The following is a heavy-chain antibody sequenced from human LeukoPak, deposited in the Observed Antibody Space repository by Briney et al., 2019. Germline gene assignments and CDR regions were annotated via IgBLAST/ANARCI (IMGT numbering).Heavy chain of an antibody. CDR2: ISSNGGST. J-gene: IGHJ4*02. D-gene: IGHD5-18*01. CDR3: ATEEADTAMLFDY. CDR1: GFTFSSYA. Sequence: PGGSLRLSCSASGFTFSSYAMHWVRQAPGKGLEYVSAISSNGGSTYYADSVKGRFTISRDNSKNTLYLQMNSLRAEDTAVYYCATEEADTAMLFDYWGQGTLVTVSS. V-gene: IGHV3-64*04.